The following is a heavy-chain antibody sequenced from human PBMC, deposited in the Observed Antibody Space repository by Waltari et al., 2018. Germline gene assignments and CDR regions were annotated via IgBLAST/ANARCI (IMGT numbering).Heavy chain of an antibody. Sequence: EVQLVQSGAEVKKPEESLRTPCKGSGHGLTSHWISWVRQMPGKGLEWVGRIDPSDSFRNYGPAFEGHVTISVDQSLRTAYLQWDSLKASDTAIYYCVRHRTTYPLEIDYWGQGTLVTVSS. CDR3: VRHRTTYPLEIDY. CDR1: GHGLTSHW. CDR2: IDPSDSFR. D-gene: IGHD2-2*01. J-gene: IGHJ4*02. V-gene: IGHV5-10-1*01.